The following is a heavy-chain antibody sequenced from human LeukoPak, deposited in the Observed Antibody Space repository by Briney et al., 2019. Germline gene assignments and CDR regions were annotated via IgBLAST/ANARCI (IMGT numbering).Heavy chain of an antibody. V-gene: IGHV3-48*03. CDR1: GFTFSSYE. D-gene: IGHD3-22*01. CDR3: ARDNYDSSGYYFD. Sequence: GGSLRLSCAASGFTFSSYEMNWVRQAPRKGLEWVSYISSSGNTTHYADSVKGRFTISRDQAKKSLYLQMNSLRAEDTGVYYCARDNYDSSGYYFDWGEGTLVTVSS. J-gene: IGHJ4*02. CDR2: ISSSGNTT.